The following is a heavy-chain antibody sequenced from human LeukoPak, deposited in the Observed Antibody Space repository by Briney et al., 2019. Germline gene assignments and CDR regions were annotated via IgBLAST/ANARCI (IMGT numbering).Heavy chain of an antibody. J-gene: IGHJ6*02. Sequence: ASVKVSCKASGYTFTGYYMHWVRQAPGQGLEWMGWINPNSGGTNYAQKFQGRVTMTRDTSISTAYMELSRLRSDDTAVYYCAGVFGYSSSSRAPYYYYGMDVWGQGTTVTVSS. D-gene: IGHD6-6*01. CDR3: AGVFGYSSSSRAPYYYYGMDV. CDR1: GYTFTGYY. CDR2: INPNSGGT. V-gene: IGHV1-2*02.